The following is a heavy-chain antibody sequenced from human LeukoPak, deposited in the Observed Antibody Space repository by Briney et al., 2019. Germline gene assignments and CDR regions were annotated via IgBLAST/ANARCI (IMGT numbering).Heavy chain of an antibody. CDR2: IKEDGSVI. V-gene: IGHV3-7*01. CDR3: ARGSGRQQLEQNY. J-gene: IGHJ4*02. Sequence: GGSMTLSCVACVCAFSIYWMSWVGQPPGRGRDGLAIIKEDGSVIWDVESVRGRFTISRDNAKNSVYLEMNSLRAEDTAVYYCARGSGRQQLEQNYWGQGNLVTVSS. D-gene: IGHD6-13*01. CDR1: VCAFSIYW.